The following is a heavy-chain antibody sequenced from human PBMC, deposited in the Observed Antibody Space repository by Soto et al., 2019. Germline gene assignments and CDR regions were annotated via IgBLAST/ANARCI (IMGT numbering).Heavy chain of an antibody. D-gene: IGHD5-12*01. V-gene: IGHV3-30*18. CDR2: ISYDGSNK. Sequence: GGSLRLSCAASGFTFSSYGMHWVRQAPGKGLEWVAVISYDGSNKYYADSVKGRFTISRDNSKNTLYLQMNSLRAEDTAVYYCAKGMATAVPYYHYYGMHVWRPGTTVTVSS. CDR1: GFTFSSYG. CDR3: AKGMATAVPYYHYYGMHV. J-gene: IGHJ6*02.